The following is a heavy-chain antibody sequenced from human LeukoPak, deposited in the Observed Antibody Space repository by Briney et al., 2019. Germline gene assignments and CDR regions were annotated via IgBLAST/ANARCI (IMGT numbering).Heavy chain of an antibody. J-gene: IGHJ5*01. V-gene: IGHV3-33*08. CDR3: ARAYSTNWYDY. CDR1: GFTFSDYY. Sequence: PGGSLRLSCAASGFTFSDYYMSWIRQAPGKGLEWVAVIWYDGSNKYYADSVKGRFTISRDNSKNTLFLQMDSLRADDTAVYYCARAYSTNWYDYWGQGTLVTVSS. CDR2: IWYDGSNK. D-gene: IGHD6-13*01.